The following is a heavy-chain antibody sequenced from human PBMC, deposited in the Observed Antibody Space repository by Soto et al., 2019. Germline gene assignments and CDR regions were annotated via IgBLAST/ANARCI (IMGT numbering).Heavy chain of an antibody. CDR1: GFTFRIYA. D-gene: IGHD2-21*02. J-gene: IGHJ6*02. CDR2: IAGNGGT. CDR3: ARRNQVVTAIGDYYYYGMDV. Sequence: GGSLRLSCAASGFTFRIYAMSWVRQAPGKGLEWVSTIAGNGGTSYADFVRGRFTISRDNSKNTLYLQMNSLRAEDTAVYYCARRNQVVTAIGDYYYYGMDVWGQGTTVSVSS. V-gene: IGHV3-23*01.